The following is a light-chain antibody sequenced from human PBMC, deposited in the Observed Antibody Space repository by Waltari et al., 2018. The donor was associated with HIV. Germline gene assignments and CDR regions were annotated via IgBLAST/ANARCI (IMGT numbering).Light chain of an antibody. V-gene: IGKV1-5*03. J-gene: IGKJ1*01. CDR3: QHYNTSSPWT. CDR2: NAS. CDR1: QNIDTW. Sequence: DIQLTQSPSTLSPSEGDRITITCRASQNIDTWLGWYQQKAGKAPKLLVYNASSLESGVPTRFSGSRSGTEFTPTISSRQPDDYATYYCQHYNTSSPWTFGQGTRVDI.